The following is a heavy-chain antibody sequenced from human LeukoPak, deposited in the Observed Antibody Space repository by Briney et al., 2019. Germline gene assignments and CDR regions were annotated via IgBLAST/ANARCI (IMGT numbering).Heavy chain of an antibody. CDR3: AKDRGYSHGFDY. J-gene: IGHJ4*02. CDR2: ISYDGRNK. CDR1: GFTFSSYG. D-gene: IGHD5-18*01. Sequence: GRSLRLSCAASGFTFSSYGMHWVCQAPGKGLEWVAAISYDGRNKEYVDSVKGRFTISRDNSKNTLYLQMNSLRAEDTAVYNCAKDRGYSHGFDYWGQGTLVTVSS. V-gene: IGHV3-30*18.